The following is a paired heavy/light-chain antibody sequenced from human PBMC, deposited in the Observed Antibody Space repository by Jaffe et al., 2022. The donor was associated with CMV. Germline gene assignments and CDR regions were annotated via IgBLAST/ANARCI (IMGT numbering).Light chain of an antibody. CDR1: SSDIGSFNL. J-gene: IGLJ2*01. CDR2: EVT. Sequence: QSALTQPASVSGSPGQSITISCTGTSSDIGSFNLVSWYQQHPGKAPELIIYEVTKRPSGISDHFSGSKSGNTASLTISGLRAEDEADYYCCSYAGESTVVFGGGTKLTVL. CDR3: CSYAGESTVV. V-gene: IGLV2-23*02.
Heavy chain of an antibody. D-gene: IGHD2-15*01. CDR2: IRYSGST. CDR1: GASISSGRFY. Sequence: QLQLQESGPGLVKPSETLSLSCTVSGASISSGRFYWGWVRQPPGKGLEWIGSIRYSGSTYYNPSLKSRVTLSVDSSKNQFSLNLSSVAASDTAVYFCARHPGGTVVEFDFWGQGTLVTVSS. CDR3: ARHPGGTVVEFDF. J-gene: IGHJ4*02. V-gene: IGHV4-39*01.